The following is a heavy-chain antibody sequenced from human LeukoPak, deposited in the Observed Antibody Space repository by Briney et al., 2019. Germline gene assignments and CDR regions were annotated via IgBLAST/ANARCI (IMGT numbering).Heavy chain of an antibody. D-gene: IGHD3-10*01. V-gene: IGHV1-2*02. CDR2: INLNSGGT. J-gene: IGHJ4*02. CDR3: TRGGDHEGPNYFDY. Sequence: ASVKVSCKASGYTFIDYYMHWVRQAPGLGLEWLGWINLNSGGTHYVQKFQGRVSMTRDTSISTAYMEVSSLRSDDTAVDYCTRGGDHEGPNYFDYWGEGTLVTVSS. CDR1: GYTFIDYY.